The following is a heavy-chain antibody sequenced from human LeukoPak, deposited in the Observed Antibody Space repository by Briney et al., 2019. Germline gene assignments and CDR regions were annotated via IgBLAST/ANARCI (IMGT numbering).Heavy chain of an antibody. J-gene: IGHJ4*02. CDR1: GFTVSSNY. V-gene: IGHV3-53*04. D-gene: IGHD4-17*01. CDR3: AREVGGDYGGGGY. CDR2: IYSGGST. Sequence: PGGSLRLSCAASGFTVSSNYMSWVRQAPGKGLEWVPVIYSGGSTYYADSVKGRFTISRHNSKNTLYLQMNSLRAEDTAVYYCAREVGGDYGGGGYWGQGTLVTVSS.